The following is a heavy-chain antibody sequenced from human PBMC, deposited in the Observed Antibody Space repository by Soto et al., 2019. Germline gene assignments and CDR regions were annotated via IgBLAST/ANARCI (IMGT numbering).Heavy chain of an antibody. D-gene: IGHD3-22*01. CDR1: GGSISSYY. CDR3: ARVFRLYYYDSSGYYGGFYFDY. J-gene: IGHJ4*02. CDR2: IYYSGST. V-gene: IGHV4-59*01. Sequence: SETLSLTCTVSGGSISSYYWSWIRQPPGKGLEWIGYIYYSGSTNYNPSLKSRVTISVDTSKNQFSLKLSSVTAADTAVYYCARVFRLYYYDSSGYYGGFYFDYWGQGTLVTVSS.